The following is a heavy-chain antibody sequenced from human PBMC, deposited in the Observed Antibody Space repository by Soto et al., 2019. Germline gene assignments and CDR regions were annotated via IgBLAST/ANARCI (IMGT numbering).Heavy chain of an antibody. CDR1: GGPFSRGGYY. CDR3: ASSRDYCSGGSCYQTVRAFDI. J-gene: IGHJ3*02. Sequence: SETLSLTCTVSGGPFSRGGYYWSWIRQHPGKGLECIGYIFYTGSTYYNPTLKSRVTMSVDTSKRQFSLNLSSLTAADTAVYYCASSRDYCSGGSCYQTVRAFDIWGQGTMVTVSS. V-gene: IGHV4-31*03. D-gene: IGHD2-15*01. CDR2: IFYTGST.